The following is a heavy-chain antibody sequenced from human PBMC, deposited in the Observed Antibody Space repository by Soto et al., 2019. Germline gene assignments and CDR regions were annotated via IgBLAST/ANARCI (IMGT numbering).Heavy chain of an antibody. V-gene: IGHV1-58*01. CDR3: AAVGSGGSYVDYYYGMDV. Sequence: SVKVSCKASGFTFTISAVQWVRQARGQRLEWIGWIVVGSGNTNYAQKFQERVTITRDMSTSTAYMELSSLRSEDTAVYYCAAVGSGGSYVDYYYGMDVWGQGTTVTVSS. CDR1: GFTFTISA. D-gene: IGHD1-26*01. J-gene: IGHJ6*02. CDR2: IVVGSGNT.